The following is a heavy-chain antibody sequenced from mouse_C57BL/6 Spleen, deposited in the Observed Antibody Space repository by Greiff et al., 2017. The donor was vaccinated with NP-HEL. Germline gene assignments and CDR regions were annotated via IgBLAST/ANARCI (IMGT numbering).Heavy chain of an antibody. J-gene: IGHJ3*01. CDR3: AREGGDSSGYSFAY. V-gene: IGHV1-64*01. CDR1: GYTFTSYW. D-gene: IGHD3-2*02. CDR2: IHPNSGST. Sequence: QVQLQQPGAELVKPGASVKLSCKASGYTFTSYWMHWVKQRPGQGLEWIGMIHPNSGSTNYNEKFKSKATLTADKSSSTAYMQLSSLTSEDSAVYFCAREGGDSSGYSFAYWGQGTLVTVSA.